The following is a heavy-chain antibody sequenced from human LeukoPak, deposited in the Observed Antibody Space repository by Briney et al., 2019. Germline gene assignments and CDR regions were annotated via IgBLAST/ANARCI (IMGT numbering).Heavy chain of an antibody. CDR2: INTDGSTT. J-gene: IGHJ4*02. D-gene: IGHD4-17*01. V-gene: IGHV3-74*01. CDR3: ARDLRGLRHY. CDR1: GFTFSSFW. Sequence: GGSLRLSCAASGFTFSSFWMHWVRQVPGKGLVWVSRINTDGSTTNYADSVKGRFTISRDNAKNTLYLQMNSVRAEDTAVYYCARDLRGLRHYWGQGTLVSVSS.